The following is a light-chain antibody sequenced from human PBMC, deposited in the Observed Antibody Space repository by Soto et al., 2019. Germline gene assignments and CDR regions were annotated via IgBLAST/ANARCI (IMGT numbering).Light chain of an antibody. CDR3: QQYNNWPLT. CDR1: QSVSSN. Sequence: EIVMTQSPATLSVSPGERATLSCRASQSVSSNLAWYQQKPGQAPRLLIYGASTKATGIPARLSGSGSGTEFTLTNSSLQSEDFSVYYCQQYNNWPLTFGGGTKVEIK. CDR2: GAS. V-gene: IGKV3D-15*01. J-gene: IGKJ4*01.